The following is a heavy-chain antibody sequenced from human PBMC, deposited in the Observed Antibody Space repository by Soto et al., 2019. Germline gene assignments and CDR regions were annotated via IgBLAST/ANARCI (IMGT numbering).Heavy chain of an antibody. Sequence: EVQLLESGGGLVHPGGSLRLSCVASGFTFRSYGMSWVRQAPGKGLEWISAISGTGGTTHYADSVKGRFTISRDISKNTLYLQINNLRTEDTTRYLCAKAQRQWLVPGAVDVWGQGTMVTVSS. J-gene: IGHJ3*01. D-gene: IGHD6-19*01. CDR1: GFTFRSYG. V-gene: IGHV3-23*01. CDR3: AKAQRQWLVPGAVDV. CDR2: ISGTGGTT.